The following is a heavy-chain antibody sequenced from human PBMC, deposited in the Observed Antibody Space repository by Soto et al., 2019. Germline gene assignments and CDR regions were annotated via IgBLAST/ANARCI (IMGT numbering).Heavy chain of an antibody. J-gene: IGHJ6*02. CDR3: ARDQVGMDV. V-gene: IGHV3-21*02. CDR2: IGSSDIYT. Sequence: EVQLVESGGGLVKPGGSLRLSCAGSGFTFSSYKINWVRQAPGKGLEWVSSIGSSDIYTYYAASLKGRLIISRDNANNSVYLQINSLRAEDTAVYYCARDQVGMDVWGQGTPVTVSS. CDR1: GFTFSSYK.